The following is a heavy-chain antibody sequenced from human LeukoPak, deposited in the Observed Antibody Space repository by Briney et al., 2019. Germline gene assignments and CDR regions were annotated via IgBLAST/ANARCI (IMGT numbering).Heavy chain of an antibody. CDR2: IRSKTYGGTT. CDR1: GFTFGDYG. Sequence: GGSLRLSCTTSGFTFGDYGLIWVRQAPGKVLEWVGFIRSKTYGGTTEYAASVKGRFTISRDDSKSIAYLQMNSLKTEDTAVYYCSGSFGELTFFDYWGQGTLVTVSS. J-gene: IGHJ4*02. CDR3: SGSFGELTFFDY. V-gene: IGHV3-49*04. D-gene: IGHD3-10*01.